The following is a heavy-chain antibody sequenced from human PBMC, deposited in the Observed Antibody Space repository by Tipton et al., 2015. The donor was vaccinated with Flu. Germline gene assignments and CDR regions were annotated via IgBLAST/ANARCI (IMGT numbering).Heavy chain of an antibody. CDR3: ARGPRSSGYFDY. D-gene: IGHD3-22*01. CDR2: IYFIGSG. J-gene: IGHJ4*02. CDR1: GASISSGAYY. V-gene: IGHV4-31*02. Sequence: LRLSCTVSGASISSGAYYWSWIRQHPVKGLEWIGYIYFIGSGYYNPSLKSRVTISVDTSKNQFSLKLTSVTAADTAVYYCARGPRSSGYFDYWGQGTLVTVSS.